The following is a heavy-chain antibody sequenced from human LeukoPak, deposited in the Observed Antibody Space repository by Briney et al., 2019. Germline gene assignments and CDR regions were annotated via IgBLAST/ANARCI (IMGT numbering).Heavy chain of an antibody. CDR1: GGSFSGYY. CDR2: INHSGST. CDR3: ATILGVTMVRGVTTVGDY. D-gene: IGHD3-10*01. Sequence: SETLSLTCAVYGGSFSGYYWSWIRQPPGKGLEWIGEINHSGSTNYNPSLKSRVTISVDTSKNQFSLKLSSVTAADTAVYYCATILGVTMVRGVTTVGDYWGQGTLVTVSS. V-gene: IGHV4-34*01. J-gene: IGHJ4*02.